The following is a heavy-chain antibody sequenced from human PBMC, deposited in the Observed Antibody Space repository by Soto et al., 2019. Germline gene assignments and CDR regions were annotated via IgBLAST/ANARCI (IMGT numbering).Heavy chain of an antibody. J-gene: IGHJ6*03. CDR3: ARSGYYGSGSYYPRRRYYMDV. D-gene: IGHD3-10*01. CDR2: INHSGST. CDR1: GGSFSGYY. Sequence: SETLSLTCAVYGGSFSGYYWSWIRQPPGKGLEWIGEINHSGSTNYNPSLKSRVTISVDTSKNQFSLKLSSVTAADTAVYYCARSGYYGSGSYYPRRRYYMDVWGKGTTVTISS. V-gene: IGHV4-34*01.